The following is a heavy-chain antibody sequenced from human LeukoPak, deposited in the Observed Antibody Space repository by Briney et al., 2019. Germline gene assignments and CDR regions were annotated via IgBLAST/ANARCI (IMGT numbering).Heavy chain of an antibody. Sequence: PSETLSLTCAVYGGSFSGYYWSWIRQPPGKGLEWIGEINHSGSTNYNPSLKSRVTISVDTSKNQFSLKLSSVTAADTAVYYCARGYGDYPSPLFWGQGTLVTVSS. V-gene: IGHV4-34*01. J-gene: IGHJ4*02. CDR2: INHSGST. CDR1: GGSFSGYY. CDR3: ARGYGDYPSPLF. D-gene: IGHD4-17*01.